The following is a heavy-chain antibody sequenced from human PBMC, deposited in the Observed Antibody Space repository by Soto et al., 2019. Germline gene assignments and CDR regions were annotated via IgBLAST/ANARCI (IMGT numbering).Heavy chain of an antibody. D-gene: IGHD3-22*01. CDR1: GFTFSSYW. Sequence: GGSLRLSCAASGFTFSSYWMHWVRQAPGKGLVWVSRINSDGSSTSYADSVKGRFTISRDNAKNTLYLQMNSLRAEDTAVYYCARDRYGYYDSSGYYYVQGMFDYWGQGTLVTVSS. J-gene: IGHJ4*02. CDR3: ARDRYGYYDSSGYYYVQGMFDY. CDR2: INSDGSST. V-gene: IGHV3-74*01.